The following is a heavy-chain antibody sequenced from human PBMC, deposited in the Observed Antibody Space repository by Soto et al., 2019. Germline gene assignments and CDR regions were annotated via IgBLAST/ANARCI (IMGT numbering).Heavy chain of an antibody. Sequence: SETLSLTCAVYGGSFSGYYWSWIRQPPGKGLEWIGEINHSGSTNYNPSLKSRVTISVDTSKNQFSLKLSSVTAADTAVYYCATSEPRSSGWFNYWGQGTLVTVSS. CDR1: GGSFSGYY. CDR2: INHSGST. D-gene: IGHD6-19*01. CDR3: ATSEPRSSGWFNY. V-gene: IGHV4-34*01. J-gene: IGHJ4*02.